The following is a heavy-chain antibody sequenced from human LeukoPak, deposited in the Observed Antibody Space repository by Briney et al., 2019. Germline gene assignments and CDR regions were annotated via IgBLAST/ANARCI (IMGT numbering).Heavy chain of an antibody. Sequence: PGGSLRLSCAASGFTFSTYGMHWVRQAPGKGLEWVAVISYDGSNKYYADSVKGRFTISRDNSKNTLYLQMNSLRAEDTAVYYCASLSKYVFDYWGQGTLVTVSS. CDR2: ISYDGSNK. CDR3: ASLSKYVFDY. V-gene: IGHV3-30*03. D-gene: IGHD4-11*01. CDR1: GFTFSTYG. J-gene: IGHJ4*02.